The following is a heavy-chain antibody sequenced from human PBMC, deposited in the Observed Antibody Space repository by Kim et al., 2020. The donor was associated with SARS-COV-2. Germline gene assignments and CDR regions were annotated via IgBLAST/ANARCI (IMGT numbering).Heavy chain of an antibody. CDR2: ISAYNGNT. CDR3: VRDLSLGMSLDY. J-gene: IGHJ4*02. D-gene: IGHD7-27*01. CDR1: GYTFTSYG. Sequence: ASVKVSCKASGYTFTSYGISWVRQAPGQGLEWMGWISAYNGNTNYAQKLQGRVTMTTDTSTSTAYMELRSLRSDDTAVYYCVRDLSLGMSLDYWGQGTLVTVSS. V-gene: IGHV1-18*04.